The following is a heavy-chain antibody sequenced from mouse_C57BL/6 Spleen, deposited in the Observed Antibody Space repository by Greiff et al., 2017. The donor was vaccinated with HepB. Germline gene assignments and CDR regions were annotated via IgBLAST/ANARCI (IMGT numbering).Heavy chain of an antibody. J-gene: IGHJ4*01. Sequence: EVKLQESGGGLVQPGGSMKLSCAASGFTFSDAWMDWVRQSPEKGLEWVAEIRNKANNHATYYAESVKGRFTISRDDSKSSVYLQMNSLRAEDTGIYYCTGNSSGYDAMDYWGQGTSVTVSS. CDR3: TGNSSGYDAMDY. V-gene: IGHV6-6*01. D-gene: IGHD3-2*02. CDR1: GFTFSDAW. CDR2: IRNKANNHAT.